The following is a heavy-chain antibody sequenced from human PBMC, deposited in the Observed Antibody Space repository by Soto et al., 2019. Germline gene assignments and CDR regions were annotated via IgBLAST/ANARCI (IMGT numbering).Heavy chain of an antibody. J-gene: IGHJ4*02. CDR2: IYSGGST. V-gene: IGHV3-53*01. CDR1: GFTVSSNY. Sequence: PGGSLRLSCAASGFTVSSNYMSWVRQAPGKGLEWVSVIYSGGSTYYADSVKGRFTISRYNSKNTLYLQMNSLRAEDTAVYYCASSEFSTDYDSSGFLDYWGQGTLVTVSS. CDR3: ASSEFSTDYDSSGFLDY. D-gene: IGHD3-22*01.